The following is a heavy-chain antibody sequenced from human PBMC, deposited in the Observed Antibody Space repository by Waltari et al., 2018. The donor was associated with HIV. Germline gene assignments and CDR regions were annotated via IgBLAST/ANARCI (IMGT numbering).Heavy chain of an antibody. J-gene: IGHJ5*02. CDR1: GFTFNRYS. CDR3: ARDSRDNSWSLNFFDP. D-gene: IGHD6-13*01. CDR2: SRSSGTFT. V-gene: IGHV3-21*01. Sequence: EVQLVESGGGPVKPGGSLRLSCRASGFTFNRYSLNWVRQAPGKGGEWISCSRSSGTFTHYADSVKGRFTISRDNANKSVYLQMNSLRAEDTAVYYCARDSRDNSWSLNFFDPWGQGTLVTVSS.